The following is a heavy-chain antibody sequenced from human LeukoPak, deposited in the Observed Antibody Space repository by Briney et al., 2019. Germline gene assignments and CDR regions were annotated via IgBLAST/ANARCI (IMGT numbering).Heavy chain of an antibody. J-gene: IGHJ4*02. Sequence: GGSLRLSCAASGFTFSRYAMTWVRRAPGKGLEWVSTIGDSGDKSYYPDSVKGRFTISRGLSKDTLFLEMHNLRAEDTAVYYCAKGRALWTYDFDSWGQGTLVTVSS. CDR2: IGDSGDKS. D-gene: IGHD3/OR15-3a*01. CDR3: AKGRALWTYDFDS. V-gene: IGHV3-23*01. CDR1: GFTFSRYA.